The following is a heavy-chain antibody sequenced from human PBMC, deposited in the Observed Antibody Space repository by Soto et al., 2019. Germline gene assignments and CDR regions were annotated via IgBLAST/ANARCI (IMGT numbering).Heavy chain of an antibody. J-gene: IGHJ4*02. CDR3: AREVATITSYYLDY. D-gene: IGHD5-12*01. CDR2: IYYSGST. V-gene: IGHV4-59*01. CDR1: GGYIGNYD. Sequence: PLLTLCLPYSVFGGYIGNYDGSWIMQHPGKGLEWIGYIYYSGSTNYNPSLKSRVTISVDTSKNQFSLKLSSVTAADTAVYYCAREVATITSYYLDYWGQGTLVTVSS.